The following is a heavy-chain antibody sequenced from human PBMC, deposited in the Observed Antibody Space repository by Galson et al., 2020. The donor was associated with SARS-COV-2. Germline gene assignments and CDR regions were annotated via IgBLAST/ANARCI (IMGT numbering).Heavy chain of an antibody. D-gene: IGHD6-13*01. CDR2: IKGDGSEI. CDR1: GFTLSSYW. V-gene: IGHV3-7*01. Sequence: GESLKISCAASGFTLSSYWMSWVRQAPGKGLEWLGNIKGDGSEIWCVDSVKGQFTISRDNAKKSLYLQMNSLRVEDTAMYYCAREGNSSLVGGAFEIWGQGTMVTVFS. CDR3: AREGNSSLVGGAFEI. J-gene: IGHJ3*02.